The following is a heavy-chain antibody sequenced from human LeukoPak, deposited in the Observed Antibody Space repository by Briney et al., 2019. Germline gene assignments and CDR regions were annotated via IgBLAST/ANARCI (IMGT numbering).Heavy chain of an antibody. J-gene: IGHJ5*02. CDR1: GFXFSTYW. CDR3: ARDRAPAWFDP. V-gene: IGHV3-7*01. D-gene: IGHD2-2*01. CDR2: IKQDGSEK. Sequence: GGSLRLSCAASGFXFSTYWISWVRQAPGKGLKWVANIKQDGSEKYYVDSVKGRFTISRDNAKNSLYLQMNSLRDEDTAVYYCARDRAPAWFDPWGQGTLVTVSS.